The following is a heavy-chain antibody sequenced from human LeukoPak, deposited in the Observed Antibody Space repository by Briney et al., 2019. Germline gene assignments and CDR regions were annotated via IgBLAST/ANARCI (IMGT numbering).Heavy chain of an antibody. D-gene: IGHD2/OR15-2a*01. CDR1: GGSISSYY. V-gene: IGHV4-59*01. CDR3: ARNRARSHEDY. CDR2: IYYSGST. J-gene: IGHJ4*02. Sequence: SETLSLTCTVSGGSISSYYWSWIRQPPGKGLEWIGYIYYSGSTNYNPSLKSRVTISVDTSKNQFSLKLSSVTAADTAVYYCARNRARSHEDYWGQGTLVTVSS.